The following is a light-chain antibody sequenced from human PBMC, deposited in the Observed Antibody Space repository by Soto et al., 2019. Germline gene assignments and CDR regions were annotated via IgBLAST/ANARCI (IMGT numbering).Light chain of an antibody. CDR1: QSVSSY. CDR3: QQRSNWPT. CDR2: DAS. J-gene: IGKJ1*01. Sequence: EIVLTQSPATLSLSPGERATLSCRASQSVSSYLAWYQQKPGQAPRLLIYDASNRATGIPARFSGSGSGTDFTLTISSLEPEDLAVYYCQQRSNWPTFGQGTXVDIK. V-gene: IGKV3-11*01.